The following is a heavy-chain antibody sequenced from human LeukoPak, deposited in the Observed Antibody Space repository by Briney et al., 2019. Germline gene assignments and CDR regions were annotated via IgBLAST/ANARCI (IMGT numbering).Heavy chain of an antibody. CDR2: ISYDGSSK. CDR1: GFTFSSYA. D-gene: IGHD3-3*01. J-gene: IGHJ4*02. CDR3: ARGYNDFWSGSQFVS. Sequence: PGGSLRLSCAASGFTFSSYAMHWVRQAPGKGLEWVAVISYDGSSKDYADSVKGRFTISRDNSKNTLYLQMNGLRAEDTAVYYCARGYNDFWSGSQFVSWGQGTLVIVSS. V-gene: IGHV3-30-3*01.